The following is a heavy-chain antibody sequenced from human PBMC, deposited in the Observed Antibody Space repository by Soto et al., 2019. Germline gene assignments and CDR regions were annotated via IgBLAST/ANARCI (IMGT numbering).Heavy chain of an antibody. CDR2: VSHDGRNT. CDR3: AKDSYYHDSSGYYIFDY. Sequence: LRLSCAASGFTFSDYAMHWVRQAPGKGLEWVAVVSHDGRNTHYADSVKGRFTISRDSSKNTVSLEMTSLRAEDTAVYYCAKDSYYHDSSGYYIFDYWGQGALVTVSS. J-gene: IGHJ4*02. CDR1: GFTFSDYA. V-gene: IGHV3-30*18. D-gene: IGHD3-22*01.